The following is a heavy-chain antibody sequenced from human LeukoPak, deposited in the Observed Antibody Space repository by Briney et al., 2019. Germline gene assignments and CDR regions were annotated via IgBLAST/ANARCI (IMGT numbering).Heavy chain of an antibody. CDR3: ARVGGWYAGDS. V-gene: IGHV3-23*01. CDR2: ISGSNGNT. D-gene: IGHD6-19*01. CDR1: GFTFSSYA. Sequence: QPGGSLRLSCAASGFTFSSYAMSWVRQAPGKGLEWVSSISGSNGNTYYADSVKGRFTISRDNSRNTLYLQTNSLRAEDTAVYYCARVGGWYAGDSWGQGTLVTVSS. J-gene: IGHJ4*02.